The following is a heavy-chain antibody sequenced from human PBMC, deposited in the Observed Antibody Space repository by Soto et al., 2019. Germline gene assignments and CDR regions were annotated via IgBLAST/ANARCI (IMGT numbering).Heavy chain of an antibody. CDR3: ARAMEAAAGRYNWFDP. D-gene: IGHD6-13*01. CDR1: GFTVSSNY. J-gene: IGHJ5*02. V-gene: IGHV3-66*01. Sequence: EVQLVESGGGLVQPGGSLRLSCAASGFTVSSNYMSWVRQAPGKGLEWVSVIYSGGSTYYADSVKGRFTISRDNSKXTLYLQMNSLRAEDTAVYYCARAMEAAAGRYNWFDPWGQGTLVTVSS. CDR2: IYSGGST.